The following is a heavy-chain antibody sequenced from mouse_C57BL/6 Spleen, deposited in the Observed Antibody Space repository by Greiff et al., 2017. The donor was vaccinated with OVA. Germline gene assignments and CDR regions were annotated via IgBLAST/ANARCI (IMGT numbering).Heavy chain of an antibody. D-gene: IGHD2-4*01. J-gene: IGHJ3*01. V-gene: IGHV1-55*01. CDR2: IYPGSGST. CDR1: GYTFTSYW. Sequence: QVQLQQSGAELVKPGASVKMSCKASGYTFTSYWITWVKQRPGQGLEWIGDIYPGSGSTNYNEKFKSKATLTVDTSTSSAYMQLRSLTSEDSSVYYCARGGYDYGNWGQGTLVTVSA. CDR3: ARGGYDYGN.